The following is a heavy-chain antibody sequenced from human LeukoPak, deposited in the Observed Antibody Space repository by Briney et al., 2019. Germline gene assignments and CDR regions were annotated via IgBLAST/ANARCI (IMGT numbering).Heavy chain of an antibody. CDR2: IRYDGSNK. Sequence: GGSLRLSCAASGFTFSSYGMHWVRQAPGKGLEWVAFIRYDGSNKYYADSVKGRFTISRDNSKNTLYLQMNSLRAEDTAVYYCAKEFGELRMGNYYYYGMDVWGQGTTVSVSS. D-gene: IGHD3-10*01. CDR3: AKEFGELRMGNYYYYGMDV. J-gene: IGHJ6*02. CDR1: GFTFSSYG. V-gene: IGHV3-30*02.